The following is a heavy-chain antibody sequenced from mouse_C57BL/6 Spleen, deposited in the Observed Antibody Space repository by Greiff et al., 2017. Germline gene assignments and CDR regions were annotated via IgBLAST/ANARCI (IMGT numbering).Heavy chain of an antibody. J-gene: IGHJ2*01. Sequence: VHVKQSGTVLARPGASVKMSCKTSGYTFTSYWMHWVKQRPGQGLEWIGAIYPGNSDTSYNQKFKGKAKLTAVTSASTAYMELSSLTNEDSAVYYCTRIDDGYYTSGYWGQGTTLTVSS. CDR3: TRIDDGYYTSGY. CDR1: GYTFTSYW. V-gene: IGHV1-5*01. CDR2: IYPGNSDT. D-gene: IGHD2-3*01.